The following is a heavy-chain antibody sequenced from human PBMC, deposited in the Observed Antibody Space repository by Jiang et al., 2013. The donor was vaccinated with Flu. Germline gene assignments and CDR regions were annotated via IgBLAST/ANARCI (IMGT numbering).Heavy chain of an antibody. J-gene: IGHJ4*02. D-gene: IGHD3-16*02. CDR2: MNPNSGNT. CDR1: GYTFTSYD. Sequence: GYTFTSYDINWVRQATGQGLEWMGWMNPNSGNTGYAQKFQGRVTMTRNTSISTAYMELSSLRSEDTAVYYCARGSPSSYMITFGGVIVYPDYWGQGTLVTVSS. CDR3: ARGSPSSYMITFGGVIVYPDY. V-gene: IGHV1-8*01.